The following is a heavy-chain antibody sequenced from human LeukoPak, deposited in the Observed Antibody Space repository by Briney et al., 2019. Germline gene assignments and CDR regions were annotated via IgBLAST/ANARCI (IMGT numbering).Heavy chain of an antibody. D-gene: IGHD5-24*01. CDR1: GGSISNRSYY. CDR3: ARHARMGTINPSH. V-gene: IGHV4-39*01. J-gene: IGHJ4*02. Sequence: SETLYLTCTVSGGSISNRSYYWGWIRQPPGKGLEWIGSMYYSGSTYYNPSLKSRATISVDTSKNQFSLKLSSATAADTAVYYCARHARMGTINPSHWGQGTLVTVSS. CDR2: MYYSGST.